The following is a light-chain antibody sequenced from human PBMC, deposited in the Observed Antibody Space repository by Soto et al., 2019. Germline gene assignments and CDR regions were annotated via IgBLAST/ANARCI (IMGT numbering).Light chain of an antibody. Sequence: EIVLTQSPGTLSLSPGERATLSCRASQSISSTYLAWYQQKPGQAPRPLMSRTSSRATGIPDRFSGSGSGTEFTLTISRLQSEDLAVYYCQQYNNWPSFGQGTKVDIK. J-gene: IGKJ1*01. V-gene: IGKV3-20*01. CDR3: QQYNNWPS. CDR2: RTS. CDR1: QSISSTY.